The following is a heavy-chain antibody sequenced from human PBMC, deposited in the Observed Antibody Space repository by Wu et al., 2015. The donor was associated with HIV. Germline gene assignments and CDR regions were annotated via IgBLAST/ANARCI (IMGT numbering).Heavy chain of an antibody. CDR1: GYRFTSFN. D-gene: IGHD5-24*01. V-gene: IGHV1-8*02. CDR3: ARVGVLLTSAQLLEYFQH. CDR2: MDPKSGSA. Sequence: QVQLVQSGTVVQKPGASVRVSCKISGYRFTSFNINWIRQVHGRGLEWIGWMDPKSGSAAFGRNFQGRVSMTRNNSISTAYMDLSRVTSDDTAIYYCARVGVLLTSAQLLEYFQHWGQGTRVVVSS. J-gene: IGHJ1*01.